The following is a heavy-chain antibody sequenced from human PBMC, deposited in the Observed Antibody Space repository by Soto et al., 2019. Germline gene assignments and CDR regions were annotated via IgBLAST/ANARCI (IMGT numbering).Heavy chain of an antibody. V-gene: IGHV4-34*01. J-gene: IGHJ4*02. CDR1: GGSFSGYY. Sequence: SETLSLTCAVYGGSFSGYYWSWIRQPPGKGLEWIGEINHSGSTNYNPSLKSRVTISVDTSKNQFSLKLSSVTAADTAVYYCARLRFLEWLLDRSVRGVYPHFDYWGRGTLVTVSS. CDR3: ARLRFLEWLLDRSVRGVYPHFDY. CDR2: INHSGST. D-gene: IGHD3-3*01.